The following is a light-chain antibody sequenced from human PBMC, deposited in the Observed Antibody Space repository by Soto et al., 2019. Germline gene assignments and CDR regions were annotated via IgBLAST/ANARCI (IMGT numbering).Light chain of an antibody. J-gene: IGKJ1*01. Sequence: DIKMNQSPSTLSASEGDRVTITCRASQSISVWLAWYQQKPGKAPNLLIYKASSLESGVPSRFSGSGSGTEFTLTISSLQPDDFATYYCQQYNSYWTFGQGTKV. CDR2: KAS. V-gene: IGKV1-5*03. CDR3: QQYNSYWT. CDR1: QSISVW.